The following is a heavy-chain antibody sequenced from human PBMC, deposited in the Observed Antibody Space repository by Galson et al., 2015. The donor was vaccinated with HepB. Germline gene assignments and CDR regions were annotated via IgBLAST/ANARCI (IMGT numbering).Heavy chain of an antibody. J-gene: IGHJ4*02. CDR2: ISGSGGST. CDR3: AKDSERFLEWLPGRGSVGALWPLTRSDFDY. CDR1: GFTFSSYA. V-gene: IGHV3-23*01. Sequence: SLRLSCAASGFTFSSYAMSWVRQAPGKGLEWVSAISGSGGSTYYADSVKGRFTISRDNSKNTLYLQMNSLRAEDTAVYYCAKDSERFLEWLPGRGSVGALWPLTRSDFDYWGQGTLVTVSS. D-gene: IGHD3-3*01.